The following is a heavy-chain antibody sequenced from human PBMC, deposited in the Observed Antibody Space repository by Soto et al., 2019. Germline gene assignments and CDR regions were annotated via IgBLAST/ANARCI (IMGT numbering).Heavy chain of an antibody. J-gene: IGHJ5*02. Sequence: GGSLRLSCASSGFTFSNYAIIWVRQAPVKGLECVSSISGSVTSRDSADSVKGRFTISRNNPKNTLYLKMNSLRAEDTAIYYCSKSQPGRNWFDTWGRGTQVTVSS. CDR3: SKSQPGRNWFDT. CDR2: ISGSVTSR. CDR1: GFTFSNYA. D-gene: IGHD5-18*01. V-gene: IGHV3-23*01.